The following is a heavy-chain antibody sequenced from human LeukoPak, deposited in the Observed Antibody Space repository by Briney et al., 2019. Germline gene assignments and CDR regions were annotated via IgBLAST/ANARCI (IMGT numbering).Heavy chain of an antibody. Sequence: ASVKVSCKASGYTFTSYGISWVRQAPGQGLEWMGWISAYNGNTNYAQKLQGRVTMTTDTSTSTAYMELRSLRSDDTAVYYCARVEGYYGSSGPTEYYFDYWGQGTLVTVSS. V-gene: IGHV1-18*01. CDR1: GYTFTSYG. CDR2: ISAYNGNT. J-gene: IGHJ4*02. D-gene: IGHD3-22*01. CDR3: ARVEGYYGSSGPTEYYFDY.